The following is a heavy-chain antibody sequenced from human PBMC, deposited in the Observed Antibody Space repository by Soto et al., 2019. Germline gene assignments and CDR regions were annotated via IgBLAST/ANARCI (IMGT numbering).Heavy chain of an antibody. V-gene: IGHV3-49*03. CDR3: TRDGSYDFWSGYYSFDY. CDR1: GFTFGDYA. Sequence: GGSLRLSCTASGFTFGDYAMSWFRQAPGKGLEWVGFIRSKAYGGTTEYAASVKGRFTISRDDSKSIAYLQMNSLKTEDTAVYYCTRDGSYDFWSGYYSFDYWGQGTLVTVSS. D-gene: IGHD3-3*01. CDR2: IRSKAYGGTT. J-gene: IGHJ4*02.